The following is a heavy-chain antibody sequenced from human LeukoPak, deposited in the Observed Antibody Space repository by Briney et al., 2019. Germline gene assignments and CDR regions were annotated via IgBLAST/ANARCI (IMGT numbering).Heavy chain of an antibody. D-gene: IGHD6-6*01. CDR3: ARDIAALGTAFDP. CDR2: IYYSGST. CDR1: GASISSYY. Sequence: SETLSLTCTVSGASISSYYWSWIRQPPGKGLEWIGYIYYSGSTYYNPSLKSRVTISVDTSKNQFSLKLSSVTAADTAVYYCARDIAALGTAFDPWGQGTLVTVSS. J-gene: IGHJ5*02. V-gene: IGHV4-59*12.